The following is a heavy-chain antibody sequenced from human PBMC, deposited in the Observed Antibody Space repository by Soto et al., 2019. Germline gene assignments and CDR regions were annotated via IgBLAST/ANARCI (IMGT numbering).Heavy chain of an antibody. J-gene: IGHJ4*02. D-gene: IGHD1-1*01. Sequence: QVQLVQSGPEVKKPGASVKVSCKASGYIFSSQGVSWVRQAPGQGLEWMGWIGVYNGGTKYEQKFQGRVTLTTDTSTSTAYMELRSLRYDDTAVYYCARDPPGKNDLDYWGQGTLVTVSS. CDR3: ARDPPGKNDLDY. CDR2: IGVYNGGT. CDR1: GYIFSSQG. V-gene: IGHV1-18*01.